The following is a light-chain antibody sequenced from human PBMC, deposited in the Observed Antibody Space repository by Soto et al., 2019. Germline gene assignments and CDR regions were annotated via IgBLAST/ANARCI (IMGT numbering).Light chain of an antibody. CDR3: QQYGSSPWT. CDR1: QSVSSSY. V-gene: IGKV3-20*01. Sequence: EIVLTQSPGTLSLSPGERATLSCRASQSVSSSYLAWYQQKPGQAPRLLIYGASSRATGIPDRFSGSGSGTDFTLTISRLEPEDFAVYYGQQYGSSPWTFGQVTKLEIK. CDR2: GAS. J-gene: IGKJ1*01.